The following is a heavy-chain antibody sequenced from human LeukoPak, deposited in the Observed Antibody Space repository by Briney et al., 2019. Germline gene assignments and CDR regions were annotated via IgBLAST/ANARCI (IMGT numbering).Heavy chain of an antibody. J-gene: IGHJ3*02. V-gene: IGHV3-48*03. CDR1: GFSISSYE. CDR3: ARENYGDYGDAFDI. Sequence: GSLRLSCAASGFSISSYEMNWVRQAPGKGLEWVSYISSSGSTIYYADSVKGRFTISRDNAKNPLYLQMNSLRAEDTAVYYCARENYGDYGDAFDIWGQGTMVTVSS. CDR2: ISSSGSTI. D-gene: IGHD4-17*01.